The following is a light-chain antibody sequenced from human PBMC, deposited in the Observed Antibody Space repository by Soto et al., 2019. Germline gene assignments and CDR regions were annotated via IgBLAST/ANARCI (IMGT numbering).Light chain of an antibody. CDR1: ISNIGGNP. Sequence: QSVLTQPPSASGTPGQRVTISCSGSISNIGGNPVYWHQQLPGTAPKLLIFRNNQRPSGVPDRFSDSKSGTSASLAISGLRSEDEADYYCAAWDDSLSVYVFGTGTKVTVL. J-gene: IGLJ1*01. V-gene: IGLV1-47*01. CDR3: AAWDDSLSVYV. CDR2: RNN.